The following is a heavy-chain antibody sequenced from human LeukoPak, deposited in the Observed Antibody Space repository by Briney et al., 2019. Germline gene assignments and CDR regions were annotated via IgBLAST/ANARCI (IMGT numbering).Heavy chain of an antibody. Sequence: GGSLRLSCAASVFTVSSNYMSSVRQAPGKGLGWVSVIYSGGSTYYADSVKGRFTISRDNSKNTLYLQMNNLRAEDTAVYYCASGSGSYRTPYYYMDVWGKGTTVTVSS. J-gene: IGHJ6*03. CDR2: IYSGGST. D-gene: IGHD3-10*01. V-gene: IGHV3-53*01. CDR1: VFTVSSNY. CDR3: ASGSGSYRTPYYYMDV.